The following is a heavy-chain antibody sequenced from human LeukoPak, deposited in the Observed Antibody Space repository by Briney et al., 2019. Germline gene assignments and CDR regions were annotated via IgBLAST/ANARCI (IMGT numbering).Heavy chain of an antibody. CDR1: GGSIKSNNW. J-gene: IGHJ4*02. Sequence: PSETLSLTCAVSGGSIKSNNWWSWVRQPPGKGLEWIGEIYHSGSTYYNPSLKSRVTISVDRSKNQFSLKLSSVTAADTAVYYCAGGSYAADYWGQGTLVTVSS. CDR2: IYHSGST. CDR3: AGGSYAADY. V-gene: IGHV4-4*02.